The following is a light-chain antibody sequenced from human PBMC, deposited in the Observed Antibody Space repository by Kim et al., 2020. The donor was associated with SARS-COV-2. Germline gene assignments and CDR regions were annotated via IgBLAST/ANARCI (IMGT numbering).Light chain of an antibody. Sequence: SYELTQPPSVSVSPGQTASITCSGDKLGDSYACWYQQKPGQSPVLVIYQDTKRPSGIPERFSGSSSGNTATLTISGTQALDEADYYCQAWDSSTEVVFGGGTQLTVL. CDR1: KLGDSY. CDR3: QAWDSSTEVV. J-gene: IGLJ2*01. CDR2: QDT. V-gene: IGLV3-1*01.